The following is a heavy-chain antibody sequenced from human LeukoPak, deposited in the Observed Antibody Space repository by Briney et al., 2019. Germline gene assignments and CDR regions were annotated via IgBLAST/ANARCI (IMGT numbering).Heavy chain of an antibody. CDR1: GGSISSYY. D-gene: IGHD4-23*01. CDR3: ARDSSTVVTPYYYYYYGMDV. J-gene: IGHJ6*02. CDR2: IYYSGST. Sequence: PSETLSLTWTVSGGSISSYYWSWIRQPPGKGLEWIGYIYYSGSTNYNPSLKSRVTISVDTSKNQFSLKLSSVTAADTAVYYCARDSSTVVTPYYYYYYGMDVWGQGTTVTVSS. V-gene: IGHV4-59*01.